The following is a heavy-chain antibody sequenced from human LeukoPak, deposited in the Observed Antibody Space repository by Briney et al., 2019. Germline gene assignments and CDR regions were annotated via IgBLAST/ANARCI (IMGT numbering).Heavy chain of an antibody. CDR2: ISAHTGNT. CDR3: ARAEGDYDPLNWIDP. CDR1: GYTFSNHG. J-gene: IGHJ5*02. V-gene: IGHV1-18*01. Sequence: ASVKVSCKASGYTFSNHGIGWVRQAPGQGLEWVGWISAHTGNTYYAQKVQGRVTMTTDTSTSTAYMELRSLTSDDTAVYYCARAEGDYDPLNWIDPWGQGTLVIVSS. D-gene: IGHD3-16*01.